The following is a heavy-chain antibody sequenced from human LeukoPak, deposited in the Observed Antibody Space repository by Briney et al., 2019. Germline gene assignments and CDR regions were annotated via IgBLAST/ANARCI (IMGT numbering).Heavy chain of an antibody. CDR1: GFTFSSYA. CDR3: ARVKAIVAFDY. CDR2: ISYDGSNK. J-gene: IGHJ4*02. Sequence: PGRSLRLSCAASGFTFSSYAMHWVRQAPGKGLEWVAVISYDGSNKYYADSVKGRFTISRDNSKNTLYLQMNSLRAEDTAVYYCARVKAIVAFDYWGQGTLVTVSS. D-gene: IGHD5-12*01. V-gene: IGHV3-30-3*01.